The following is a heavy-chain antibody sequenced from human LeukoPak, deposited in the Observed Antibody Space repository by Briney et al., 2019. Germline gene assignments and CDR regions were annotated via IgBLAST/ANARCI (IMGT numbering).Heavy chain of an antibody. CDR2: FDPEDGET. Sequence: ASVKVSCKVSGYTRTELSMNWVRQAPGEGLEWMGGFDPEDGETIYAQKFQGRVTMTEDASTDTAYMELSSLKSGDTAVYYCARGPIYYGSGSYYIVDYWGQGTLVTVSS. J-gene: IGHJ4*02. CDR1: GYTRTELS. CDR3: ARGPIYYGSGSYYIVDY. V-gene: IGHV1-24*01. D-gene: IGHD3-10*01.